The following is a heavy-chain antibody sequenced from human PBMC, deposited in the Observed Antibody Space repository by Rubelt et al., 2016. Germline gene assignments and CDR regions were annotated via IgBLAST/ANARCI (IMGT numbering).Heavy chain of an antibody. CDR1: GGSFSGYY. Sequence: QVQLQQWGAGLLKPSETLSLTCAVYGGSFSGYYWGWIRQPPGKGLEWIGRISHSGSTYYNTSLKSRVTISVDTSKDQVSRKLSSVTAADTAGYYCARDQSSGWYLEGFFDYWGQGTLVTVSS. J-gene: IGHJ4*02. CDR3: ARDQSSGWYLEGFFDY. V-gene: IGHV4-34*01. D-gene: IGHD6-19*01. CDR2: ISHSGST.